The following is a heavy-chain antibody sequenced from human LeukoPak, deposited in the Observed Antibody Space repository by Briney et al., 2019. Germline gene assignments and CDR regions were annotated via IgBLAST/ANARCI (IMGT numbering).Heavy chain of an antibody. CDR1: GYSISSGYY. V-gene: IGHV4-38-2*02. CDR3: ARVPPSYGPDY. J-gene: IGHJ4*02. D-gene: IGHD3-10*01. Sequence: SETLSLTCTVSGYSISSGYYWGWIRQPPGKGLEWIGSIYHSGRTFYNPSLKSRVTISVDTSKNQFSLKLTSVTAADTAVYYCARVPPSYGPDYWGQGTLVTVSS. CDR2: IYHSGRT.